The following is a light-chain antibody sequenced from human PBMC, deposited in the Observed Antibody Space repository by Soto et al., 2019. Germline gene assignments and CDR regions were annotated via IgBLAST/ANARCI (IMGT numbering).Light chain of an antibody. J-gene: IGLJ3*02. CDR2: EDD. CDR3: QSYEAPNGV. Sequence: NFMLTQPHSVSGSPGKTVTISCTRSSGNIASNYVQWYQHRPGSAPTTVIYEDDQRPSGVPDRFSGSIDSSSNSASLTISGLTAEDESDYYGQSYEAPNGVFGGGTKLTVL. V-gene: IGLV6-57*03. CDR1: SGNIASNY.